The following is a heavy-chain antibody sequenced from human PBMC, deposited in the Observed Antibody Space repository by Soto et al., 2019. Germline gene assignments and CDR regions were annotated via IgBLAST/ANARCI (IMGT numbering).Heavy chain of an antibody. V-gene: IGHV3-73*01. CDR1: GFTFSGSA. CDR2: IRSKANSYAT. J-gene: IGHJ6*02. Sequence: GGSLRLSCAASGFTFSGSAMHWVRQASGKGLEWVGRIRSKANSYATAYAASVKGRFTISRDDSKNTAYLQMNSLKTEDTAVYYCTRRPQPIPYYDILTSDYYYGMDVWGQGTTVTVSS. CDR3: TRRPQPIPYYDILTSDYYYGMDV. D-gene: IGHD3-9*01.